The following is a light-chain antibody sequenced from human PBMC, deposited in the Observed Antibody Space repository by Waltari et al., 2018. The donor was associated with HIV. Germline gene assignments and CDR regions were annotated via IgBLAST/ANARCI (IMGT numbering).Light chain of an antibody. J-gene: IGLJ2*01. CDR2: DVS. V-gene: IGLV2-18*02. CDR3: SSFTTSITVV. Sequence: QSALPQPPSVSGALGQSVPIPCTGTSSDVGNYNEVSWYQQSPGTAPKLMIYDVSNRPSGVPDRFSGSKSGNTASLTISGLQAEDEADYYCSSFTTSITVVFGGGTKLTVL. CDR1: SSDVGNYNE.